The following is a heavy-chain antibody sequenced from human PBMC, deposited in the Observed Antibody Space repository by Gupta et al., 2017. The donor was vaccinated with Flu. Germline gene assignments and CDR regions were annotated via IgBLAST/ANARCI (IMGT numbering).Heavy chain of an antibody. V-gene: IGHV3-7*01. CDR3: TRVRGGYYFDY. D-gene: IGHD3-10*01. J-gene: IGHJ4*02. CDR2: IKKDGSDK. Sequence: EVQLVESGGGLVQPGGSLRLSCEASGFTFSGYAMPWVRQTPGKGLEWMANIKKDGSDKYYVDSVKGRFTISRDNAKNSLYLQMNSLRADDTAVYYCTRVRGGYYFDYWGQGTLVTVSS. CDR1: GFTFSGYA.